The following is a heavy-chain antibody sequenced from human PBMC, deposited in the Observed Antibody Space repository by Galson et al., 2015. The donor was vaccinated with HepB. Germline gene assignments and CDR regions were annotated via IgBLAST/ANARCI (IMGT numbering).Heavy chain of an antibody. J-gene: IGHJ3*02. V-gene: IGHV3-13*01. CDR1: GFTFSSYD. D-gene: IGHD3-10*01. Sequence: SLRLSCAASGFTFSSYDMHWVRKATGKGLEWVSVIGSAGDTYYPGSVKGRFTISRENAKNSLYLQMNSLRAGDTAVYYCARGRYYGSGSYDGLDIWGQGTMVTVSS. CDR2: IGSAGDT. CDR3: ARGRYYGSGSYDGLDI.